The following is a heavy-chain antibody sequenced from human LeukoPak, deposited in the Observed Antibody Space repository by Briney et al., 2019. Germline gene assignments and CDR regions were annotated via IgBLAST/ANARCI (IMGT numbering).Heavy chain of an antibody. CDR1: GFSFSSYW. J-gene: IGHJ1*01. CDR3: ARAPSEIGGYYPEYFRH. Sequence: PGGSLRLSCAAFGFSFSSYWMHWVRQAPGKGLVWVSRIKSDGKTNYADSVKGRFTISGDNAKNTVSLQMNSLRAEDTGVYYCARAPSEIGGYYPEYFRHWGQGTLVTVSS. D-gene: IGHD3-22*01. CDR2: IKSDGKT. V-gene: IGHV3-74*01.